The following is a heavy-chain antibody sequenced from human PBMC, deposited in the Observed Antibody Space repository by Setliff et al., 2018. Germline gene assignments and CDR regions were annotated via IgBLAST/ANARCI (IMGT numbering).Heavy chain of an antibody. CDR2: INWNGHAT. V-gene: IGHV3-20*04. J-gene: IGHJ5*02. CDR1: GVTVNKPW. CDR3: ATRAGGGSGP. D-gene: IGHD6-19*01. Sequence: PGGSLRLSCVASGVTVNKPWMSWVRQAPGKGLEWVAGINWNGHATGYADSVKGRFTISRDNAKNYVYLQMDSLRVEDTALYYCATRAGGGSGPWGQGTLVTVSS.